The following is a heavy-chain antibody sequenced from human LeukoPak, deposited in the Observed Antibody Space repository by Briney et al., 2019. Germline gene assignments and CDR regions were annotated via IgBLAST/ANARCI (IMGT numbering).Heavy chain of an antibody. Sequence: PGGSLRLSCAASGFTFSSYSMNWVRQAPGKGLEWVSSISSSSSYIYYADSVKGRFTISRDNAKNSLYLQMNSLRAEDTAVYYCARGLDRSSWTGFDYWGQGTLVTVSS. D-gene: IGHD6-13*01. CDR1: GFTFSSYS. V-gene: IGHV3-21*01. J-gene: IGHJ4*02. CDR3: ARGLDRSSWTGFDY. CDR2: ISSSSSYI.